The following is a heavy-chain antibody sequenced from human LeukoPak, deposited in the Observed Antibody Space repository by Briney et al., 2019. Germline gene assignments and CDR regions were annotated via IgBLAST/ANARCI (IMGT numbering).Heavy chain of an antibody. CDR1: GGSISSSSYY. Sequence: SETLSLTCTVSGGSISSSSYYWGWIRQPPGKGLEWIGSVFYSGSTYYNPSLKSRVTISVDTSKNQFSLKLSSVTAADTAVYYCARASGDYGDYVYAFDIWGQGTMVTVSS. CDR2: VFYSGST. CDR3: ARASGDYGDYVYAFDI. V-gene: IGHV4-39*01. D-gene: IGHD4-17*01. J-gene: IGHJ3*02.